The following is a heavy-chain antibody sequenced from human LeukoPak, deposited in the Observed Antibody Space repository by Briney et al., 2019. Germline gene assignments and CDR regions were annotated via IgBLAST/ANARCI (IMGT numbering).Heavy chain of an antibody. CDR3: TRWGVTIQLLKTAFDY. D-gene: IGHD3-3*01. CDR2: IKTDGSST. CDR1: GFTFSDYW. Sequence: GGSLRLSCAASGFTFSDYWMHWVRQAPGKGLVWVSRIKTDGSSTNYADSVKGRFTISRDNAKDTLYLQMNSLTVEDTATYYCTRWGVTIQLLKTAFDYWGQGVLVTVSS. V-gene: IGHV3-74*01. J-gene: IGHJ4*02.